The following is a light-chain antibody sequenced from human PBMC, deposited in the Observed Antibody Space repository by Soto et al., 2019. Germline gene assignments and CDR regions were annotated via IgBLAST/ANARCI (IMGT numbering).Light chain of an antibody. CDR3: QHSFITPPV. CDR2: TSS. J-gene: IGKJ3*01. V-gene: IGKV1-39*01. CDR1: QAITNY. Sequence: DIQMTQSPSSLSASVGDKVTISCRASQAITNYLNWYQQKPGKAPKFLIYTSSNLQGGVPSRFSGSGSGTDFTLTITSLQPEDFATYFCQHSFITPPVFGSGTKVDV.